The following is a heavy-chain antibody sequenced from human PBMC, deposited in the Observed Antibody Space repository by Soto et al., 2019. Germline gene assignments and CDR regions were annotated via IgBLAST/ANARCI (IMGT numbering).Heavy chain of an antibody. D-gene: IGHD6-19*01. Sequence: SETLSLTCTVSGGSISSYYWSWFRQPPGKGLEWIGYIYYSGSTNYNPSLKSRVTISVDTSKNQFSLKLSSVTAADTAVYYCARHSSGWPDDAFDIWGQGTMVTVSS. CDR3: ARHSSGWPDDAFDI. CDR2: IYYSGST. CDR1: GGSISSYY. J-gene: IGHJ3*02. V-gene: IGHV4-59*08.